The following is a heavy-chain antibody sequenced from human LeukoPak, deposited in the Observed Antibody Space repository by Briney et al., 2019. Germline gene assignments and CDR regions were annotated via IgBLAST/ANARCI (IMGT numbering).Heavy chain of an antibody. D-gene: IGHD5-18*01. CDR2: IYYTGST. V-gene: IGHV4-59*08. J-gene: IGHJ4*02. CDR3: ARLRGYSYGLDY. CDR1: GGSISSLY. Sequence: SETLSLTCSVSGGSISSLYWSWTRQPPGKGLEWIGYIYYTGSTNYNPSLKSRVTMFVDMSKNQFSLRLSSVTAADTAVYYCARLRGYSYGLDYWGQGILVTVSS.